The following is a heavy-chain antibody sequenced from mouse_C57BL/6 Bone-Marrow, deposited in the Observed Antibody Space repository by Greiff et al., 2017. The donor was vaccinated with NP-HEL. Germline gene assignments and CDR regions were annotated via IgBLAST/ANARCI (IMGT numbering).Heavy chain of an antibody. CDR3: ARDRWLLPPYAMDY. D-gene: IGHD2-3*01. V-gene: IGHV5-4*01. Sequence: DVHLVESGGGLVKPGGSLKLSCAASGFTFSSYAMSWVRQTPEKRLEWVATISDGGSYTYYPDNVKGRFTISRDNAKNNLYLQMSHLKSEDTAMYYCARDRWLLPPYAMDYWGQGTSVTVSS. J-gene: IGHJ4*01. CDR2: ISDGGSYT. CDR1: GFTFSSYA.